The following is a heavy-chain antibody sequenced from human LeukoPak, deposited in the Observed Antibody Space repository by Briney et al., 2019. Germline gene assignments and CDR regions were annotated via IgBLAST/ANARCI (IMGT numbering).Heavy chain of an antibody. CDR1: GGSFSGYY. CDR2: INHSGST. CDR3: ARAPGAFDI. Sequence: SETLSLTCAVYGGSFSGYYWSWIRQPPGKGLEWIGEINHSGSTNYNPSLKSRVTMSVDTSENHFSLKLSSVTAADTAIYFCARAPGAFDIWGQGTMVTVSS. V-gene: IGHV4-34*01. J-gene: IGHJ3*02.